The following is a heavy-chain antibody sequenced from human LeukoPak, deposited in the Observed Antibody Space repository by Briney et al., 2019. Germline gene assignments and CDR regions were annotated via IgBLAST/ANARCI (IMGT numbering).Heavy chain of an antibody. CDR2: ISYGGSNK. V-gene: IGHV3-30*18. CDR3: AKDQVSSGWYECPMYMADY. D-gene: IGHD6-19*01. Sequence: GRPLRLSCAASGFTFSSYGMHWVRQAPGKGLEWVADISYGGSNKYYADSVKGRFTIYRDNSKNTLYLQMNSLRAEDTAVYYCAKDQVSSGWYECPMYMADYWGQGTLVTVSS. J-gene: IGHJ4*02. CDR1: GFTFSSYG.